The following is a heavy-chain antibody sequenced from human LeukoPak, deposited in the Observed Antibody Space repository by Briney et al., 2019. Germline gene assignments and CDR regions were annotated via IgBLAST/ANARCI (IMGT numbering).Heavy chain of an antibody. CDR3: ARDPYSGSYSDALDI. CDR2: ISYDGSNK. D-gene: IGHD1-26*01. V-gene: IGHV3-30-3*01. Sequence: GGSLRLSCAASGFTFSSYAMHWVRQAPGKGLEWVAVISYDGSNKYYADSVKGRFTISRDNSKNTLYLQMNSLRAEDTAVYYCARDPYSGSYSDALDIWGQGTMVTVS. CDR1: GFTFSSYA. J-gene: IGHJ3*02.